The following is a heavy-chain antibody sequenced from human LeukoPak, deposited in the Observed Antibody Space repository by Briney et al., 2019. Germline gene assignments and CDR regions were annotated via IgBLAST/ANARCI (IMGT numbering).Heavy chain of an antibody. CDR2: IKLDGSDK. Sequence: GGSLRLSCAASGFTFSDYYMSWIRQAPGKGLEWVANIKLDGSDKYYVDSVKGRFTISRDNAQNSLYLQMNSLRAEDTAVYYCARDRGWLQFDNWGQGTLVTASS. V-gene: IGHV3-7*01. D-gene: IGHD5-24*01. CDR1: GFTFSDYY. J-gene: IGHJ4*02. CDR3: ARDRGWLQFDN.